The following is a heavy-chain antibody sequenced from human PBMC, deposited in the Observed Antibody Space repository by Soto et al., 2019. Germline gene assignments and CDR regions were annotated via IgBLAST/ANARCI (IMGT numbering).Heavy chain of an antibody. Sequence: PGGSLRLSCAASGFTFSSYAMHWVRQAPGKGLEWVAVISYDGSNKYYADSVKGRFTISRDNSKNTLYLQMNSLRGEDTAVYYCAKRGIVVSNSNPIFDFWGQGTLVTVSS. D-gene: IGHD3-22*01. CDR1: GFTFSSYA. CDR2: ISYDGSNK. CDR3: AKRGIVVSNSNPIFDF. V-gene: IGHV3-30-3*02. J-gene: IGHJ4*02.